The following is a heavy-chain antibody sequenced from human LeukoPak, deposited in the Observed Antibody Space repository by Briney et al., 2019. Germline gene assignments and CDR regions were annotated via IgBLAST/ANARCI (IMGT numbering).Heavy chain of an antibody. CDR1: GFTFSNYA. Sequence: GGSLRLSCAASGFTFSNYAMSWVRQGPGEGLEWVSAISGSGTYTYSADSVKGRFTISRDNSKNTLYLQMNSLRAEDTAVYYCAKGSDGDYGRPLDYWGQGTLVTVFS. J-gene: IGHJ4*02. V-gene: IGHV3-23*01. D-gene: IGHD4-17*01. CDR2: ISGSGTYT. CDR3: AKGSDGDYGRPLDY.